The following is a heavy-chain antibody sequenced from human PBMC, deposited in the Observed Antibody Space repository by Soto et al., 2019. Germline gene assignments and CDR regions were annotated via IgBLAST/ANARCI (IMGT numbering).Heavy chain of an antibody. Sequence: GGSLRLSCAAPGFTFSDYAMHWVRQAPGKGLEYVSSITSEGGSTYYSDSVKGRFTVSRANSKNTLYLHMISLRPDDTAVYYCVKAAIATRTAWFDPWGQGTLVTVSS. CDR3: VKAAIATRTAWFDP. CDR2: ITSEGGST. V-gene: IGHV3-64D*06. J-gene: IGHJ5*02. CDR1: GFTFSDYA. D-gene: IGHD2-21*01.